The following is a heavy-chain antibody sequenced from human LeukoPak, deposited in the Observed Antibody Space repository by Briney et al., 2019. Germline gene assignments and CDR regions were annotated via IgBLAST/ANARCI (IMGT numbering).Heavy chain of an antibody. CDR1: GFTFSSHS. D-gene: IGHD5/OR15-5a*01. CDR3: ARLLHYERSVYRPVDC. V-gene: IGHV3-7*01. CDR2: VKEDGSEE. Sequence: GGSLRLSCAASGFTFSSHSMSWVRQAPGKGLEWAANVKEDGSEENYVDSVKGRFTISRDNAVKSLYLQMNSLRAEDTAVYFCARLLHYERSVYRPVDCWGQGTLVAVSS. J-gene: IGHJ4*02.